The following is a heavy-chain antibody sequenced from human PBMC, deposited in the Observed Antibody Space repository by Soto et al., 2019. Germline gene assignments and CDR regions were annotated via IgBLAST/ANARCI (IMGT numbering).Heavy chain of an antibody. Sequence: ASETLSLTFTVSGGSVSSGSYYWSWIRQPPGKGLEWIGYIYYSGSTNYNPSLKSRVTISVDTSKNQFSLKLSSVTAADTAVYYCARERGSYVAFDIWGQGTMVTVSS. J-gene: IGHJ3*02. D-gene: IGHD1-26*01. CDR1: GGSVSSGSYY. CDR2: IYYSGST. V-gene: IGHV4-61*01. CDR3: ARERGSYVAFDI.